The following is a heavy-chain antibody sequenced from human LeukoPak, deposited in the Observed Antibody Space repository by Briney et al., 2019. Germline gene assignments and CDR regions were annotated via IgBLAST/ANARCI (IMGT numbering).Heavy chain of an antibody. CDR3: AKDPKAMAGNNYYGMDA. CDR1: GFTFSNYV. CDR2: ISGSGITT. J-gene: IGHJ6*02. Sequence: GGSLRLSCAASGFTFSNYVMGWVRQPPGEGLQWVSVISGSGITTYYARSVKGRFTISRDNSKNTLYLQMESLRAEDTAVYYCAKDPKAMAGNNYYGMDAWGQGTTVTVSS. V-gene: IGHV3-23*01. D-gene: IGHD6-19*01.